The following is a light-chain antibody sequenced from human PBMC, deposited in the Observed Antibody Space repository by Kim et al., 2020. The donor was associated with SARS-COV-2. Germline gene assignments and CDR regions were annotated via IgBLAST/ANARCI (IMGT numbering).Light chain of an antibody. CDR3: QQSYSTPYT. V-gene: IGKV1-39*01. Sequence: SASVGHRVTITCRASQSISSYLNWYQQKPGKAPKLLIYAASSLQSGVPSRFSGSGSGTDFTLTISSLQPEDFATYYCQQSYSTPYTFGQGTKLEIK. J-gene: IGKJ2*01. CDR2: AAS. CDR1: QSISSY.